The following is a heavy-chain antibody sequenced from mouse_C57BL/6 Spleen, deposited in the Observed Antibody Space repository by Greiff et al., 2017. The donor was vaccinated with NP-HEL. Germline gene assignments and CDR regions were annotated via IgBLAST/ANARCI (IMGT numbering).Heavy chain of an antibody. J-gene: IGHJ2*01. CDR3: TRRGPYYGNYCFDY. CDR2: IYPGNSDT. D-gene: IGHD2-10*01. Sequence: VQLQQSGTVLARPGASVKMSCKTSGYTFTSYWMHWVKQRPGQGLEWIGAIYPGNSDTSYNQKFKGKAKLTAVTSASTAYMELSSLTNEYSAVYYCTRRGPYYGNYCFDYWGQGTTLTVSS. V-gene: IGHV1-5*01. CDR1: GYTFTSYW.